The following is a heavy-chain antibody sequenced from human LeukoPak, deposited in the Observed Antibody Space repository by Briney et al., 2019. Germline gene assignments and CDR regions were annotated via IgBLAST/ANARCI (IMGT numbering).Heavy chain of an antibody. CDR3: ARDSGKCTTTSCSDYLDF. CDR2: VYYSGTT. D-gene: IGHD2-2*01. CDR1: GGSISNHY. V-gene: IGHV4-59*11. J-gene: IGHJ4*02. Sequence: ASETLSLTCTVSGGSISNHYWSWIRQPPGKGLEWIGFVYYSGTTHYNPSLESRVTISVDVSKNQFSLKLGSVTTADTAVYYCARDSGKCTTTSCSDYLDFWGQGTLVTVSS.